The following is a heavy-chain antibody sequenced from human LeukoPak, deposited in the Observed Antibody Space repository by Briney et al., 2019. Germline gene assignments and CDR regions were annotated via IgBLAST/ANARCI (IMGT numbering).Heavy chain of an antibody. CDR3: ARNIVATMVSLSGMAYFDY. Sequence: ASVTVSCKASGYTFTSYGISWVRQAPGQGLEWMGWISAYNGNTNYAQKLQGRVTMTTDTSTSTAYMELRSLRSDDTAVYYCARNIVATMVSLSGMAYFDYWGQGTLVTVSS. CDR2: ISAYNGNT. V-gene: IGHV1-18*01. D-gene: IGHD5-12*01. J-gene: IGHJ4*02. CDR1: GYTFTSYG.